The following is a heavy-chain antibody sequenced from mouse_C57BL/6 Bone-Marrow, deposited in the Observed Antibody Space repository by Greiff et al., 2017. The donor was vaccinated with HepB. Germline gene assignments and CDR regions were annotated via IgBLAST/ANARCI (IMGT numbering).Heavy chain of an antibody. Sequence: VQLVESGAELVKPGASVKISCKASGYAFSSYWMNWVKQRPGKGLEWIGQIYPGDGDTNYNGKFKGKATLTADKSSSTAYMQLSSLTSEDSAVYFCARSSSGYVYYAMDYWGQGTSVTVSS. J-gene: IGHJ4*01. V-gene: IGHV1-80*01. D-gene: IGHD3-2*02. CDR2: IYPGDGDT. CDR3: ARSSSGYVYYAMDY. CDR1: GYAFSSYW.